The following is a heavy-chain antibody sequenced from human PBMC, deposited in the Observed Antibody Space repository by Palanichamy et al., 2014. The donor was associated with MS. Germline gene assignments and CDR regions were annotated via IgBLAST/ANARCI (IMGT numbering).Heavy chain of an antibody. Sequence: QVQLVESGGGVVQPGRSLRLSCAASGFTFSSYAMHWVRQAPGKGLEWVAVISYDGSNKYYADSVKGRFTISRDNSKNTLYLQMNSLRAEDTAVYYCARGVHVVPAASLDYWGQGTLVTVSS. V-gene: IGHV3-30*04. CDR2: ISYDGSNK. D-gene: IGHD2-2*01. J-gene: IGHJ4*02. CDR3: ARGVHVVPAASLDY. CDR1: GFTFSSYA.